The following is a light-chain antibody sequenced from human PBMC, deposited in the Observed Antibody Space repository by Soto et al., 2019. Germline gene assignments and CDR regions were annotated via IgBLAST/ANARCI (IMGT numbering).Light chain of an antibody. CDR3: QKYNRDPVI. CDR1: QGISNY. CDR2: AAS. J-gene: IGKJ4*01. V-gene: IGKV1-27*01. Sequence: DIQMTQSPSSLSASVGDRVTITCRASQGISNYLAWYQQRPGKAPRLLIYAASALQSGVPSRFSGSGSVTDFTLTINDLQPEDVATYYCQKYNRDPVIFGGGTKVEIK.